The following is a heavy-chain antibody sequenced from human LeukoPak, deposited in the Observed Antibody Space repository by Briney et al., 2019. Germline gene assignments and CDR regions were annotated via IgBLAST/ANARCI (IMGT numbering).Heavy chain of an antibody. J-gene: IGHJ4*02. Sequence: GASVKVSCKASGYTFTGYYMHWVRQAPGQGLEWVGWINPNSGGTNYAQKFQGRVTMTRDTSISTAYMELSRLRSDDTAVYYCARVLGITGTTRGSIGYWGQGTLVTVSS. CDR1: GYTFTGYY. CDR3: ARVLGITGTTRGSIGY. CDR2: INPNSGGT. D-gene: IGHD1-20*01. V-gene: IGHV1-2*02.